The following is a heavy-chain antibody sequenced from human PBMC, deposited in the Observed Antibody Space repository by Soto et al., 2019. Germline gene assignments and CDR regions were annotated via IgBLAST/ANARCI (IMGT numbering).Heavy chain of an antibody. V-gene: IGHV3-30*18. CDR1: GLTSRTFLAYD. J-gene: IGHJ4*02. D-gene: IGHD3-3*01. Sequence: PGWSLRLSCAVPGLTSRTFLAYDIHWVRQAPGKGLEWVAVISHDGNNKYYSESLKGRLTISRDNSKKTLYLEMSSLRVEDTAVYFCAKAAFDFWTTADRQGVHFDSWCQGTPVTVSS. CDR2: ISHDGNNK. CDR3: AKAAFDFWTTADRQGVHFDS.